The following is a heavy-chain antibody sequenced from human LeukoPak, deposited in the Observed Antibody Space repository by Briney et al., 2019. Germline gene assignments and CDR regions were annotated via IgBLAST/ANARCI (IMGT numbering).Heavy chain of an antibody. CDR2: ISYDGSNK. Sequence: GGSLRLSCAASGFTFSSYAMHWVRQAPGKGLEWVAVISYDGSNKYYADSVKGRFTISRDNSKNTLYLQMNSLRAEDTAVYYCARDPRLGSGWVKWFDPWGQGTLVTASS. V-gene: IGHV3-30-3*01. D-gene: IGHD6-19*01. J-gene: IGHJ5*02. CDR3: ARDPRLGSGWVKWFDP. CDR1: GFTFSSYA.